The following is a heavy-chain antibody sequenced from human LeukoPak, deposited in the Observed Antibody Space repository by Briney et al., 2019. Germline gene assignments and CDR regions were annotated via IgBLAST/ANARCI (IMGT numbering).Heavy chain of an antibody. CDR1: GFTFSSYA. J-gene: IGHJ3*02. Sequence: GGSLRLSCAASGFTFSSYAMSWVRQAPGKGLEWVSAISGSGGSTYYADSVKGRVTISRDNSKNTLYLQMSSLRAEDTAVYYCAKCYYDSSGYYFGAFDIWGQGTMVTVSS. CDR3: AKCYYDSSGYYFGAFDI. D-gene: IGHD3-22*01. CDR2: ISGSGGST. V-gene: IGHV3-23*01.